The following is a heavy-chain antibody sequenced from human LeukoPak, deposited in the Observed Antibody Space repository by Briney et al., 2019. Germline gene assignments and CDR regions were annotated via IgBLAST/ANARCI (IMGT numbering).Heavy chain of an antibody. J-gene: IGHJ6*03. V-gene: IGHV6-1*01. CDR3: ARARLGDTRVYYYMDV. D-gene: IGHD3-16*01. CDR1: GDSVSSNSAA. CDR2: TYYRSKWYI. Sequence: SQTLSLTCALSGDSVSSNSAAWNWIRQSPSRGLEWLGRTYYRSKWYIDYAVSVKSRITINPDTSKNQFSLQLNSVTPEDTAVYYCARARLGDTRVYYYMDVWGKGTTVTVSS.